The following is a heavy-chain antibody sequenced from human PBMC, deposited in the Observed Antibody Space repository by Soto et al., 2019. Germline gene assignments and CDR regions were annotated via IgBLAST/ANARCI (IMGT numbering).Heavy chain of an antibody. CDR1: GYSCTSYW. D-gene: IGHD3-22*01. Sequence: PVESLKIPCQRSGYSCTSYWIGWVRQMPGEGVEGMGIIYPGDSETRYSPSVQGQVTLSADKSISTASLQWSSLKASDTAMFFCARHYDRYINPVFDIRGQGTMVT. CDR3: ARHYDRYINPVFDI. V-gene: IGHV5-51*01. J-gene: IGHJ3*02. CDR2: IYPGDSET.